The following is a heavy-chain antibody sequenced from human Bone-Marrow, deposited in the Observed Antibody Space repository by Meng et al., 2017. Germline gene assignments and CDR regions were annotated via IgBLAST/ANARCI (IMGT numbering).Heavy chain of an antibody. CDR3: ARGDLDY. Sequence: ASVKVSCKAIRYTFSRYYMHWGRQAPGQGLEWMGLVNPRDGSRTYAQKFQGRVTMTRDTSTTTVYMELSNLRADDTAVYHCARGDLDYWGQGTLVTVSS. CDR1: RYTFSRYY. CDR2: VNPRDGSR. J-gene: IGHJ4*02. V-gene: IGHV1-46*01.